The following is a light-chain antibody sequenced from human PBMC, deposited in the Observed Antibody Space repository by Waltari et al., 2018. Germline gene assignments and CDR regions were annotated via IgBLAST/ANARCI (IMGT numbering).Light chain of an antibody. CDR1: QSVGTY. Sequence: EIVLTQSPATLSLSPGERATLSCRASQSVGTYLAWYQQKPVQAPRLLIYAASNRATGIPARFSGSGSGTDVTLTISNLEPGDSAVYYCQQRSDRPPVSFGQGTRLQIK. CDR3: QQRSDRPPVS. V-gene: IGKV3-11*01. CDR2: AAS. J-gene: IGKJ2*03.